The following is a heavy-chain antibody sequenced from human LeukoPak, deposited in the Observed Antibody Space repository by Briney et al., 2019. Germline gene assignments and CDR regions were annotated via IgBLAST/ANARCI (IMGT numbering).Heavy chain of an antibody. CDR3: ARVREVQNWYFDL. Sequence: PGGSLRLSCAASGFTLNNYNMNWVRQAPGKGLEWVSRINSDGGSTSYADSVKGRFTISRDNAKNTLFLHMNSLRAEDTAVYYCARVREVQNWYFDLWGRGTQVTVSS. CDR2: INSDGGST. CDR1: GFTLNNYN. J-gene: IGHJ2*01. V-gene: IGHV3-74*01. D-gene: IGHD1-26*01.